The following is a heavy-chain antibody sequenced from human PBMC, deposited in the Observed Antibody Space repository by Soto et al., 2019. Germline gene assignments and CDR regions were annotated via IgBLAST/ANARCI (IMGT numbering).Heavy chain of an antibody. CDR1: GGSISSGGYS. Sequence: PSETLSLTCAVSGGSISSGGYSWSWIRQPPGKGLEWIGYIYHSGSTYYNPSLKSRVTMSVDRSKNQFSLKLSSVTAADTAVYYCARVIVATMTFDYWGQGTLVTVSS. J-gene: IGHJ4*02. CDR2: IYHSGST. CDR3: ARVIVATMTFDY. V-gene: IGHV4-30-2*01. D-gene: IGHD5-12*01.